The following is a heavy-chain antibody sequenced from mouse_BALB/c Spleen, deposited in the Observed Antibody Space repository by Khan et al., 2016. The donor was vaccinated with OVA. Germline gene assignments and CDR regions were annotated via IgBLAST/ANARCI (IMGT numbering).Heavy chain of an antibody. D-gene: IGHD1-2*01. CDR3: ARTARIKY. J-gene: IGHJ2*01. CDR1: GYSITSGYG. Sequence: VQLQESGPGLVKPSQSLSLTCTVTGYSITSGYGWNWIRQFPGNKLEWMGYISYSGSTNYNPSLKSRISITRDTPKHQFFLQLNSVTTEDTATYYCARTARIKYWGQGTTVTVSS. CDR2: ISYSGST. V-gene: IGHV3-2*02.